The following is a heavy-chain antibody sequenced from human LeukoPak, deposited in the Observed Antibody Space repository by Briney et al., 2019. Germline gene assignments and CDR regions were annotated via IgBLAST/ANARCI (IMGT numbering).Heavy chain of an antibody. Sequence: GGSLRLSCAASGYTFSNYWMHWVRQAPGKGLEWVANIKQDGSEKYYVDSVKGRFTISRDNAKNSLYLQMNSLRAEDTAVYYCARDCLYYDISGPRFDYWGQGTLVTVSS. CDR3: ARDCLYYDISGPRFDY. V-gene: IGHV3-7*01. CDR2: IKQDGSEK. J-gene: IGHJ4*02. D-gene: IGHD3-9*01. CDR1: GYTFSNYW.